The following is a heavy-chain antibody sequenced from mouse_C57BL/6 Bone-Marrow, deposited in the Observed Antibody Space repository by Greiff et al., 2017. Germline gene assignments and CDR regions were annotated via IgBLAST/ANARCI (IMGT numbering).Heavy chain of an antibody. CDR1: GYTFTSYW. CDR2: IDPSDSDT. D-gene: IGHD2-4*01. V-gene: IGHV1-52*01. J-gene: IGHJ1*03. CDR3: ARPGYYDYAWYFDV. Sequence: QVQLQQPGAELVRPGSSVKLSCKASGYTFTSYWMHWVKQRPIQGLEWIGNIDPSDSDTHYNQKFKDKATLTVDKSSSTAYMQLSSLTSEDSAVYYCARPGYYDYAWYFDVWGTGTTVTVSS.